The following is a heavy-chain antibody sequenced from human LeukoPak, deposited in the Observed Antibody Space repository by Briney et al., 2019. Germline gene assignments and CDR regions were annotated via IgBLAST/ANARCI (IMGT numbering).Heavy chain of an antibody. V-gene: IGHV3-7*01. D-gene: IGHD1-1*01. J-gene: IGHJ4*02. CDR1: GFTFSTFW. CDR2: IKEDGSEK. Sequence: GGSLRLSCAASGFTFSTFWMSWVRQAPGKGLEWVANIKEDGSEKDYVDSMKGRFTVSRDNAKNSLYLQMDSLRAEDTAVYYCARGGTFVSDYWGQGTLVTVSS. CDR3: ARGGTFVSDY.